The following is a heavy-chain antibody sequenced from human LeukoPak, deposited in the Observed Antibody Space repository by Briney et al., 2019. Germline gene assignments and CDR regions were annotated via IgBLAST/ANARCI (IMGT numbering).Heavy chain of an antibody. V-gene: IGHV3-7*01. Sequence: PGGSLRLSCAASGLTLSSYWMSWVRQAPGKGLEWVANIKQDGSEKYYVDSAKGRFTISRDNAKNSLYLQMNSLRAEDTAVYYCARDPYSSGWYGNENYYWFDPWGQGTLVTVSS. J-gene: IGHJ5*02. CDR3: ARDPYSSGWYGNENYYWFDP. D-gene: IGHD6-19*01. CDR1: GLTLSSYW. CDR2: IKQDGSEK.